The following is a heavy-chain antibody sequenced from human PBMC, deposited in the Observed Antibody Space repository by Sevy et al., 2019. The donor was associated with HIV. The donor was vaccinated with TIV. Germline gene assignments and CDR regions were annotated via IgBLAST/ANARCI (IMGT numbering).Heavy chain of an antibody. V-gene: IGHV4-39*01. J-gene: IGHJ4*02. Sequence: SETLSLTCTVSGGSISSSSYYWGWIRQPPGKGLEWIGSIYYSGSTYYHPSLKSRVTISVDTSKNQFSLKLSSVTAADTAVYYCARQAPLLSDYWGQGTLVTVSS. CDR3: ARQAPLLSDY. CDR1: GGSISSSSYY. CDR2: IYYSGST.